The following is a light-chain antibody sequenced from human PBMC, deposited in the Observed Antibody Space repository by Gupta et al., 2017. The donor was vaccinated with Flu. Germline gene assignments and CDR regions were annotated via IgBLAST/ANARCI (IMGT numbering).Light chain of an antibody. V-gene: IGLV3-25*03. Sequence: SYELTQQPSVSVSPGQTARIPCSGDALPKQYAYWYQQKPGQAPVLVIYKDSERPSGIPERFSGSSSGTTVTLTISGVQAEDEADYYCQSADSSGTYQVFGTGTKVTVL. CDR1: ALPKQY. CDR2: KDS. J-gene: IGLJ1*01. CDR3: QSADSSGTYQV.